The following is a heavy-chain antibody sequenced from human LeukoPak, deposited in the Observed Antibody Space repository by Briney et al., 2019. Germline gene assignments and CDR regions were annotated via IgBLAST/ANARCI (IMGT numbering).Heavy chain of an antibody. CDR3: AKDIYSYGELDH. CDR1: GFTFSNYG. Sequence: PGGSLRLSCAASGFTFSNYGMHWVRQAPGKGLEWVAFIRYDARNIYYADSVKGRFTISRDNSKKTLYLQMNSLRAEDTAFYYCAKDIYSYGELDHWGPGTLVIVSS. D-gene: IGHD5-18*01. J-gene: IGHJ4*02. CDR2: IRYDARNI. V-gene: IGHV3-30*02.